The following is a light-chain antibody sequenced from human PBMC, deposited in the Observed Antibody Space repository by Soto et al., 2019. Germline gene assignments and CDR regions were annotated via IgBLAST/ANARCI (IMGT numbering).Light chain of an antibody. CDR1: RSNIGAAYD. Sequence: QSVLTQPPSVSGAPGQRVTISCTGSRSNIGAAYDVHWYQQHPGKAPKLLIYGNNNRPSGVPDRFSGSRSSTSASLAITGLQVEDEADYYCQSYDSSLSGSRVVGGGTKLTVL. V-gene: IGLV1-40*01. J-gene: IGLJ2*01. CDR3: QSYDSSLSGSRV. CDR2: GNN.